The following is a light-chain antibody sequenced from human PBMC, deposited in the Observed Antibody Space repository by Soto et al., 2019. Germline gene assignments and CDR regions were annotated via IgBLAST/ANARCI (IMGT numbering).Light chain of an antibody. V-gene: IGKV1-5*03. CDR1: QTISDW. CDR3: QHRGA. CDR2: KAY. Sequence: IQMTQSPSTLSASLGERSPITCRASQTISDWLAWYQQKPGKAPNLLTYKAYSLESGVPSRFSGSGSGTEFALTISSLQPDDFATYYCQHRGAFGEGTQVEI. J-gene: IGKJ4*01.